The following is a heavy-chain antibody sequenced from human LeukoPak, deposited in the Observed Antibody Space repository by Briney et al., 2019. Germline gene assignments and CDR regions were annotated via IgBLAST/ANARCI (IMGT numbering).Heavy chain of an antibody. J-gene: IGHJ5*02. V-gene: IGHV1-46*01. D-gene: IGHD2-21*02. CDR3: ARDHSNEMCGGDCFASWFDP. Sequence: ASVKVSCKTSGYTFIRHWMHWVRQAPGQGLEWMGIINPKDGDTDFAQRFQGRVTMTTDTSTSTVYMELSSLRSEDTAVYYCARDHSNEMCGGDCFASWFDPWGQGTLVTVSS. CDR2: INPKDGDT. CDR1: GYTFIRHW.